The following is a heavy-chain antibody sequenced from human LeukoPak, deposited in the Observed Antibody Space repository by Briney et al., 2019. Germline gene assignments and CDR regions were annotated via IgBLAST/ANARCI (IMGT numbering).Heavy chain of an antibody. Sequence: SETLSLTCTVSGGSLISCSCYWGWIRQPPGKGLEWIGNVYSSESTYYNPSLKSRVTISLDTSKNQFSLKLSSVTAADMAVYYCARDKGITGTTGAFDIWGQGTMVTVSS. CDR2: VYSSEST. V-gene: IGHV4-39*07. J-gene: IGHJ3*02. CDR1: GGSLISCSCY. D-gene: IGHD1-20*01. CDR3: ARDKGITGTTGAFDI.